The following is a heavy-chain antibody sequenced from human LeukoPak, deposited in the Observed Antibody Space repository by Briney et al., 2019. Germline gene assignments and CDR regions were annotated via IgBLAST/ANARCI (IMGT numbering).Heavy chain of an antibody. Sequence: SETLSLTCTVSEGSISSNSYYWGWIRQPPGKGLEWIGSIYYSGSTYYSPSLKSRVAISVDTSKNQFSLKLSSVTAADTAVYYCARFYSSRGSLDVWGQGTTVTVSS. D-gene: IGHD2/OR15-2a*01. CDR2: IYYSGST. CDR1: EGSISSNSYY. CDR3: ARFYSSRGSLDV. V-gene: IGHV4-39*01. J-gene: IGHJ6*02.